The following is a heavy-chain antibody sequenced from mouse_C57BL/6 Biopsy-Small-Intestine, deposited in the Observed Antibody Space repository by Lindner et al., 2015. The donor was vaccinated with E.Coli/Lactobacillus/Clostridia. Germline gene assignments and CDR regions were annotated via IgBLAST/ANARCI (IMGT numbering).Heavy chain of an antibody. J-gene: IGHJ4*01. D-gene: IGHD1-1*02. V-gene: IGHV1-53*01. CDR3: ARGPVRVGATTVCRY. CDR1: ADTFTGYL. CDR2: INLNSGGA. Sequence: SVKVSCKASADTFTGYLMHWVRQAPGQGLEWMGWINLNSGGANYAQKFQGRVTMTRDTSISTGYMELSSLRSDDTAVYYCARGPVRVGATTVCRYWGQGTLVTVSS.